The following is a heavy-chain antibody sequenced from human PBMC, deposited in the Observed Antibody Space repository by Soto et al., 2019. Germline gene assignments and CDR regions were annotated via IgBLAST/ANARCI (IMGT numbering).Heavy chain of an antibody. V-gene: IGHV3-48*03. Sequence: PGGSLRLSCAASGFTFSSYEMNWVRQAPGKGLEWVSYISSSGSTIYYADSVKGRFTISRDNAKNSLYLQMNSLRAEDTAVYYCARLASRLLPPYWGQGTLVTLAS. CDR3: ARLASRLLPPY. D-gene: IGHD2-15*01. CDR2: ISSSGSTI. CDR1: GFTFSSYE. J-gene: IGHJ4*02.